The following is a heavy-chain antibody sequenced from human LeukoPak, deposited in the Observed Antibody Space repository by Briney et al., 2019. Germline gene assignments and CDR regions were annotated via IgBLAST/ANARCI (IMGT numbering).Heavy chain of an antibody. CDR1: GGTFSSYA. CDR2: IIPIFGTA. CDR3: ARDRYYYGSGSLMDV. D-gene: IGHD3-10*01. J-gene: IGHJ6*04. V-gene: IGHV1-69*06. Sequence: SVKVSCKASGGTFSSYAISWVRQAPGQGLEWMGGIIPIFGTANYAQKFQGRVTITADKSTSTAYIELSSLRSEDTAVYYCARDRYYYGSGSLMDVWGKGTTVTVSS.